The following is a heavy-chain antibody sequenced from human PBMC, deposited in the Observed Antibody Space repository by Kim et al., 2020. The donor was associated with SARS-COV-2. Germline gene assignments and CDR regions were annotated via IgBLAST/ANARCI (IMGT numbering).Heavy chain of an antibody. CDR2: INHSGST. CDR1: GGSFSGYY. J-gene: IGHJ3*02. D-gene: IGHD3-3*01. CDR3: ARGRAIFGRHDAFDI. V-gene: IGHV4-34*01. Sequence: SETLSLTCAVYGGSFSGYYWSWIRQPPGKGLEWIGEINHSGSTNYNPSLKSRVTISVDTSKNQFSLKLSSVTAADTAVYYCARGRAIFGRHDAFDIWGQGTMVTVSS.